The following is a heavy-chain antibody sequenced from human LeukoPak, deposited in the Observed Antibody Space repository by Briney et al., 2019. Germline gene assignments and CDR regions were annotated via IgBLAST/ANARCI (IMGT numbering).Heavy chain of an antibody. J-gene: IGHJ4*02. CDR1: GGSISSSNW. Sequence: SGTLSLTCAVSGGSISSSNWWSWVRQPPGKGLEWIGEIYHSGSTNYNPSLKSRVTISVDESKNQFSLKLSSVTAADTAVYYCARDAPDPLWEKQLVYFDYWGQGTLVTVSS. V-gene: IGHV4-4*02. D-gene: IGHD6-13*01. CDR2: IYHSGST. CDR3: ARDAPDPLWEKQLVYFDY.